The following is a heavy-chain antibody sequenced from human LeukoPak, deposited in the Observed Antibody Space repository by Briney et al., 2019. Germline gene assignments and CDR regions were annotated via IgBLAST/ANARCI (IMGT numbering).Heavy chain of an antibody. J-gene: IGHJ4*02. D-gene: IGHD5-12*01. V-gene: IGHV4-59*01. CDR3: ARGAYSGYDLDY. CDR2: IYSNGST. CDR1: GGSISSYY. Sequence: KPSETLSLTCTVSGGSISSYYWTWIRQPPGKGLECIGYIYSNGSTNYNPSLKRRVTISVDMSKNQFPVKLSSVTAADTAVYYCARGAYSGYDLDYWGQGTLVTVSS.